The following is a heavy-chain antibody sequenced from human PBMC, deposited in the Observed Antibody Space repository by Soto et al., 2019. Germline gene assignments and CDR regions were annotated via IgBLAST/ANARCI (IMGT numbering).Heavy chain of an antibody. CDR2: SYYSGTT. CDR1: GASISVHSYY. J-gene: IGHJ5*02. Sequence: LSVTCTVSGASISVHSYYWTWIRQPPGKGLEWIGSSYYSGTTYFNPSLKSRATISVDTSKNQFSLRLTSVTAADTAIYYCTWRYNWNDNYFDPLGPGALGTVAS. D-gene: IGHD1-20*01. V-gene: IGHV4-39*01. CDR3: TWRYNWNDNYFDP.